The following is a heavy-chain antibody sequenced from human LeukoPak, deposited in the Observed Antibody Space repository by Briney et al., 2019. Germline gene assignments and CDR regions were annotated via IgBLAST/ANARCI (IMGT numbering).Heavy chain of an antibody. D-gene: IGHD6-13*01. CDR1: GYRFTDYY. CDR3: ASGLNSRSTSC. J-gene: IGHJ4*02. Sequence: ASVKVSCKASGYRFTDYYVHWVRQAPGQGLEWMGRVSPDSGTNYAQKFQGRVTMTTDTTISIAYMELSRLRSDDTAVYYCASGLNSRSTSCWGQGTRVTVSS. V-gene: IGHV1-2*02. CDR2: VSPDSGT.